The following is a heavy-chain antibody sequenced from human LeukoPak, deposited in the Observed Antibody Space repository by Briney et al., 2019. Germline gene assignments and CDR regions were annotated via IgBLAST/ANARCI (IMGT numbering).Heavy chain of an antibody. D-gene: IGHD2-21*02. CDR1: GGYISSGGYY. CDR3: ARALAYCGGDCYSRWFDP. Sequence: SQTLSLTCTVSGGYISSGGYYWSWIRQHPEKGLEWIGYIYYSGNTFYNPSLKSRVTISVDASENQFSLRLDSMTAADTAVYYCARALAYCGGDCYSRWFDPWGQGTLVTVSS. CDR2: IYYSGNT. J-gene: IGHJ5*02. V-gene: IGHV4-31*03.